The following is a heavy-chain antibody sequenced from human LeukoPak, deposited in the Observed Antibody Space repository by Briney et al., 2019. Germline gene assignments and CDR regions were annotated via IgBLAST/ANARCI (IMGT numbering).Heavy chain of an antibody. CDR2: IRFDGINK. CDR3: AKDRYSGYDYDY. J-gene: IGHJ4*02. Sequence: GGSLRLSCAASGFTFSSYVMHWVRQAPGKGLEWVAFIRFDGINKDYADSVKGRLTISRDNSKNTLYLQMNSLRAEDTAVYYCAKDRYSGYDYDYWGQGTLVTVSS. V-gene: IGHV3-30*02. CDR1: GFTFSSYV. D-gene: IGHD5-12*01.